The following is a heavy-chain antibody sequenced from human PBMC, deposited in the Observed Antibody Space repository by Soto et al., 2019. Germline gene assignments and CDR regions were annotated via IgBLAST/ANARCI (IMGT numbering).Heavy chain of an antibody. CDR2: FDPEDGET. CDR1: GYTLTELS. Sequence: ASVKVSCKVSGYTLTELSMHWVRQAPGKGLEWMGGFDPEDGETIYAQKFQGRVTMTEDTSTDTAYVELSSLRSEDTAVYYCATHPLPHYDILTGYYKAYYFDYWGQGTLVTVSS. D-gene: IGHD3-9*01. CDR3: ATHPLPHYDILTGYYKAYYFDY. J-gene: IGHJ4*02. V-gene: IGHV1-24*01.